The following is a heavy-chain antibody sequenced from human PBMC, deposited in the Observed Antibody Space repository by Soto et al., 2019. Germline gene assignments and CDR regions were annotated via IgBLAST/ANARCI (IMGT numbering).Heavy chain of an antibody. CDR2: IYHSGST. D-gene: IGHD5-12*01. CDR1: GGSISSGGYS. V-gene: IGHV4-30-2*02. Sequence: PSETLSLTCAVSGGSISSGGYSWSWIRQPPGKGLEWIGYIYHSGSTYYNPSLKSRVTFSIDAPKKQFSLELSSVTAADTAVYYCATSYDGNTYPFDSCGQGTLVTVSS. CDR3: ATSYDGNTYPFDS. J-gene: IGHJ4*02.